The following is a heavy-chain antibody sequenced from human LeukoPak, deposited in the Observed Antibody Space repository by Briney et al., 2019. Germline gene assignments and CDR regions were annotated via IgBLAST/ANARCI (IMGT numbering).Heavy chain of an antibody. CDR2: ISSSSSTI. CDR1: GFTFSSYS. Sequence: QPGGSLRLSCAASGFTFSSYSMNWVHQAPGKGLEWVSYISSSSSTIYYADSVKGRFTISRDNAKNSLYLQMNSLRAEDTAVYYCATRGTTVTTSLDYWGQGTLVTVSS. D-gene: IGHD4-17*01. CDR3: ATRGTTVTTSLDY. V-gene: IGHV3-48*01. J-gene: IGHJ4*02.